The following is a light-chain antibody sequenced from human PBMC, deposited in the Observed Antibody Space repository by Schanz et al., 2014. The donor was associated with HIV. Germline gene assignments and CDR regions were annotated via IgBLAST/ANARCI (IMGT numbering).Light chain of an antibody. CDR2: DVD. V-gene: IGLV2-14*01. CDR1: SSDVGGYKY. Sequence: QSVLTQPASVSGSPGQSITISCTGTSSDVGGYKYVSWYQQYPGKAPKLIIFDVDNRPSGVSWRFSASKSGNTASLTISGLQPEDEADYYCSSYAGSYNLGVLFGGGTKLTVL. CDR3: SSYAGSYNLGVL. J-gene: IGLJ2*01.